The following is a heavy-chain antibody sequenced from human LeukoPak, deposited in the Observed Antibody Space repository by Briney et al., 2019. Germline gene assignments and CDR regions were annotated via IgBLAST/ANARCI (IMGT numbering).Heavy chain of an antibody. J-gene: IGHJ4*02. Sequence: SETLSLTCTVSGGSISSGGYYWRWIRQHPGKGLEWIGYIYYSGSTYYNPSLKSRVTISVDTSKNQFSLKLSSVTAADTAVYYCARARDYYDSSGYYLKYYFDYWGQGTLVTVSS. D-gene: IGHD3-22*01. CDR1: GGSISSGGYY. V-gene: IGHV4-31*03. CDR2: IYYSGST. CDR3: ARARDYYDSSGYYLKYYFDY.